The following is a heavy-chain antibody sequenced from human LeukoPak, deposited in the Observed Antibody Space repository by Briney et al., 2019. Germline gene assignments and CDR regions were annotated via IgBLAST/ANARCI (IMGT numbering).Heavy chain of an antibody. Sequence: PGGSLRLSCSAAGFSFASYGMSWVRQAPGKGLEWLSYISADSLITEYADSVKGRFTISRDNAKNSLYLQMNSLRAEDTAVYYCAKVSSSGPSDYWGQGTLVTVSS. J-gene: IGHJ4*02. CDR1: GFSFASYG. CDR2: ISADSLIT. CDR3: AKVSSSGPSDY. V-gene: IGHV3-48*04. D-gene: IGHD6-19*01.